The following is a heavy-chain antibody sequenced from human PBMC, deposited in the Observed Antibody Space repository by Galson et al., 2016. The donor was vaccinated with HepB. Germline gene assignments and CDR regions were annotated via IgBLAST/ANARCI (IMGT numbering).Heavy chain of an antibody. J-gene: IGHJ3*02. Sequence: TLSLTCTVSGGSVSSGDYYWTWIRQPSGKGLEWIGYIYNSGSIYYNPSLKSRVTISTDTSKNQFSLKLSSVTAADTAVYYCARSSVLRFLEWVSKGDAFDIWGQGTMVTVSS. V-gene: IGHV4-30-4*01. D-gene: IGHD3-3*01. CDR3: ARSSVLRFLEWVSKGDAFDI. CDR2: IYNSGSI. CDR1: GGSVSSGDYY.